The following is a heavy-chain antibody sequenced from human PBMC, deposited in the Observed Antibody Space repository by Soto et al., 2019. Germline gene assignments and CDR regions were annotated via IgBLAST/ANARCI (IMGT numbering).Heavy chain of an antibody. J-gene: IGHJ6*02. V-gene: IGHV1-69*12. CDR1: GGTFSSYA. CDR3: ARDRGYQLRYYYYCGMDV. D-gene: IGHD2-2*01. Sequence: QVQLVQSGAEVKKPGSSVKVSCKASGGTFSSYAISWVRQAPGQGLEWMGGIIPIFGTANYAQKFQGRVTITADESTSTAYMELRSLRSEDTAVYYCARDRGYQLRYYYYCGMDVWGQGTTVTVSS. CDR2: IIPIFGTA.